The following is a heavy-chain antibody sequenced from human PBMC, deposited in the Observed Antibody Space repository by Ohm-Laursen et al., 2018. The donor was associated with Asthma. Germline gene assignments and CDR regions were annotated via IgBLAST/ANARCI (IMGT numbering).Heavy chain of an antibody. Sequence: AASVKVSCKASGYTFTSYPMHWVRQAPGQRVEWMGWINAGNGNTKYSQKVQGRVTTSRDTSASTAYMELSSLRSEDTAVYYCTTRGVTYVHLDYWGQGTLVTVSS. CDR3: TTRGVTYVHLDY. CDR1: GYTFTSYP. V-gene: IGHV1-3*01. CDR2: INAGNGNT. D-gene: IGHD3-3*01. J-gene: IGHJ4*02.